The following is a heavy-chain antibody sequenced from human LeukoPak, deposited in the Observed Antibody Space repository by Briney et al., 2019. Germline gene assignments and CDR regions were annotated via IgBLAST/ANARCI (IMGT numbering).Heavy chain of an antibody. CDR1: GGTFSSYA. CDR3: ARDAAPYSYYYYGMDV. D-gene: IGHD6-6*01. V-gene: IGHV1-69*13. CDR2: IIPIFGTV. Sequence: AASVKVSCKASGGTFSSYAISWVRQAPGQGLEWMGGIIPIFGTVNYAQKFQGRVTITADESTSTAYMELSSLRSEDTAVYYCARDAAPYSYYYYGMDVWGQGTTVTVSS. J-gene: IGHJ6*02.